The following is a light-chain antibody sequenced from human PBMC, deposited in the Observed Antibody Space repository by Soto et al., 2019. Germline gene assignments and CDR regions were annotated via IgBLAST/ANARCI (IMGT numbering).Light chain of an antibody. Sequence: QAVVTQEPSLTVSPGGTVTLTCASNTGAVTSGYYPNWFQQKPGQAPRALIYSTNNKYSWTPARFSGSLLGGKAALTLSGVQPEDEADYYCLLYYGGQLGVFGGGTTLTVL. J-gene: IGLJ2*01. CDR2: STN. CDR3: LLYYGGQLGV. CDR1: TGAVTSGYY. V-gene: IGLV7-43*01.